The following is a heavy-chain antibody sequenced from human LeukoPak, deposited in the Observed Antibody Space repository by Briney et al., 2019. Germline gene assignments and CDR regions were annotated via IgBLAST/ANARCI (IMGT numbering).Heavy chain of an antibody. J-gene: IGHJ4*02. V-gene: IGHV3-23*01. D-gene: IGHD6-13*01. Sequence: PGGSLRLSCAASGFTFSSYAMSWVRQAPGKGLEWVSGISGSGDITDYADSVKGRFTISRDNSKNTLYLQMNSLKTEDTAVYYCTTGLRAADTNWGLGTLVTVSS. CDR1: GFTFSSYA. CDR3: TTGLRAADTN. CDR2: ISGSGDIT.